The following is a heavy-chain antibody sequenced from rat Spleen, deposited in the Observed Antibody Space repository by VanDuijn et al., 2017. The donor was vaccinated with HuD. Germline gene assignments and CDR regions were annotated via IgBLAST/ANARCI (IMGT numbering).Heavy chain of an antibody. D-gene: IGHD4-3*01. V-gene: IGHV4-2*01. J-gene: IGHJ2*01. CDR2: INKDSRTI. Sequence: EVKLVESGGGLVQPGRSLKLSCAASGFKFNDHWMGWVRQAPGKGLEWIGEINKDSRTIKYSPSLKDKFTISRDNAQNTLHLQMSKRGSEDTAIYYCVREELGVRDWGQGVMVTVSS. CDR3: VREELGVRD. CDR1: GFKFNDHW.